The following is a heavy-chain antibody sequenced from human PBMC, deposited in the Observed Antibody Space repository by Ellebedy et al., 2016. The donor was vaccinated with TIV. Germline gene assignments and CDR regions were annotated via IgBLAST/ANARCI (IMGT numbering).Heavy chain of an antibody. D-gene: IGHD3-10*01. CDR2: IYSGGST. CDR3: ARAGLWFGELFYY. J-gene: IGHJ4*02. CDR1: GFTVSSHY. Sequence: PGGSLRLSCAASGFTVSSHYMSWVRQAPGKGLEWVSLIYSGGSTYYADSVKGRFTISRDNSKNTLYLQMNSLRAEDTAVYYCARAGLWFGELFYYWGQGTLVTVSS. V-gene: IGHV3-53*01.